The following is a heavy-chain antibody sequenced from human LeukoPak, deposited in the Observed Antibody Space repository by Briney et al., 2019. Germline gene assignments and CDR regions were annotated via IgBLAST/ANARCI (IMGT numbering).Heavy chain of an antibody. D-gene: IGHD3-22*01. Sequence: SVKVSCKASGGTFSSYAISWVRQAPGQGLEWMGRIIPILGIANYAQKFQGRVTITADKSTSTAYMELSSLRSEDTAVYYCARGEYYYDSSGYFRHFDYWGQGTLVTVSS. CDR2: IIPILGIA. CDR1: GGTFSSYA. CDR3: ARGEYYYDSSGYFRHFDY. J-gene: IGHJ4*02. V-gene: IGHV1-69*04.